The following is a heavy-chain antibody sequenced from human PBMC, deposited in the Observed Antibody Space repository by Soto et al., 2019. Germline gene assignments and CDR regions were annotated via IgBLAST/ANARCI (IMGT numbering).Heavy chain of an antibody. CDR2: ISSSSSYI. V-gene: IGHV3-21*01. CDR1: GFTFSSYS. Sequence: GGSLRLSCAASGFTFSSYSMNCVRHAPGKGLEWVSSISSSSSYIYYADSVKGRFTISRDNAKNSLYLQMNSLRAEDTAAYYCARDWAEDVPTWFDPGGQGNRVTVYS. D-gene: IGHD3-16*01. CDR3: ARDWAEDVPTWFDP. J-gene: IGHJ5*02.